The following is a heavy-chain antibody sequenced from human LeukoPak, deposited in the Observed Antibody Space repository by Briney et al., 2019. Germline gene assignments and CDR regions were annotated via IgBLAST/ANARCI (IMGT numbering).Heavy chain of an antibody. CDR1: GFTFDDYA. J-gene: IGHJ4*02. D-gene: IGHD4-17*01. CDR2: ISWNSGSI. Sequence: PGGSLRLSCAASGFTFDDYAMHWVRQAPGKGLEWVSGISWNSGSIGCADSVKGRFTISRDNAKNSLYLQMNSLRAEDTALYYCAACHDYGDYGSFDYWGQGTLVTVSS. CDR3: AACHDYGDYGSFDY. V-gene: IGHV3-9*01.